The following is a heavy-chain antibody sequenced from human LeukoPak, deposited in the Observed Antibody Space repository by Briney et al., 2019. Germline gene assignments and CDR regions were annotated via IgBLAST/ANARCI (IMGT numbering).Heavy chain of an antibody. CDR1: GGSFGVYY. Sequence: PSETLCLTCAVYGGSFGVYYWSWIRQPPGKGREWIGEINHSGSTNYNPSLKSRVTISVDTSKNHFSLKLSSVTAADTAVYYCAGPGAGDLDYWGQGTLVTVSS. V-gene: IGHV4-34*01. D-gene: IGHD3-10*01. J-gene: IGHJ4*02. CDR3: AGPGAGDLDY. CDR2: INHSGST.